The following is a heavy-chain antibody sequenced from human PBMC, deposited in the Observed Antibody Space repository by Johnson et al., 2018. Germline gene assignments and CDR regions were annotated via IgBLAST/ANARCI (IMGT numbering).Heavy chain of an antibody. CDR1: GFTVSDYW. CDR2: IKSDGRDT. Sequence: EVQLLETGGELVQPGGSLRLSCAASGFTVSDYWFHWVRQAPGKGLVWVARIKSDGRDTTYADSVKGRFTISRDNAKSSLYLQMHSLRAEDTAVYYCTRASTPSAFDIWGQGTMVTVSS. CDR3: TRASTPSAFDI. J-gene: IGHJ3*02. V-gene: IGHV3-74*01.